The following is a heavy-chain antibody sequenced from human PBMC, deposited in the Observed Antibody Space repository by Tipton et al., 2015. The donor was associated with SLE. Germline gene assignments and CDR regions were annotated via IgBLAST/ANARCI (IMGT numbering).Heavy chain of an antibody. CDR3: ARGIWIVEVPAAHDYYYMDV. CDR1: GGSFSGSY. CDR2: INHSGST. D-gene: IGHD2-2*01. V-gene: IGHV4-34*01. Sequence: TLSLTCAVYGGSFSGSYWSWIRQPPGKWLAWIWEINHSGSTNYNPSLKSRVNISVDTSKNLFSLQLSSVTAADAAVYYCARGIWIVEVPAAHDYYYMDVWGKGITVTVPS. J-gene: IGHJ6*03.